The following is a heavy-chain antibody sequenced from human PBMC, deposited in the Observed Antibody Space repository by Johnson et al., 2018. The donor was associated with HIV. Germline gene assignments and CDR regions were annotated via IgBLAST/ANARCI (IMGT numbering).Heavy chain of an antibody. D-gene: IGHD2-2*01. V-gene: IGHV3-30-3*01. CDR3: ARDGGIGSTREDAFAI. Sequence: QVQLVESGGGLVQPGGSLRLSCAASGFTFSSYAMHWVRQAPGKGLEWVAVISYDGSTKYYPDSVKGRLTISRDNSKHTLYLQMNSLRAEATAVYYCARDGGIGSTREDAFAIWGQGTMFTVSS. CDR2: ISYDGSTK. CDR1: GFTFSSYA. J-gene: IGHJ3*02.